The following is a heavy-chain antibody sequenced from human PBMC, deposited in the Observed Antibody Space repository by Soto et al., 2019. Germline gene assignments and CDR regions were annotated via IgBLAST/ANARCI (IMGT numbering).Heavy chain of an antibody. V-gene: IGHV1-69*01. CDR2: INPVFDKA. J-gene: IGHJ3*01. Sequence: QVQLVQSGADVKKPGSSVKVSCKTSGGSFGSSAISWVRQAPAQGLEWMGEINPVFDKANYAQNFQDRLTITADESTGTVFMQLSSLRSDDTAVYFCARLRRDWGDAFDLWGQGTFVTVSS. CDR1: GGSFGSSA. D-gene: IGHD3-16*01. CDR3: ARLRRDWGDAFDL.